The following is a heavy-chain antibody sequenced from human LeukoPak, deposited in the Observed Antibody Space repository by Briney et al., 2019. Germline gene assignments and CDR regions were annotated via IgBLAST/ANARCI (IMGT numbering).Heavy chain of an antibody. CDR2: ISAYNGKT. V-gene: IGHV1-18*01. CDR3: ARDCADHYDFWSGYLQHYYMDV. J-gene: IGHJ6*03. CDR1: GYTFTSYG. Sequence: ASVKVSCKASGYTFTSYGISWVRQAPGQGLEWMGWISAYNGKTNYAQKLQGRVTMTTDTSTSTAYMELRSLRSDDTAVYYCARDCADHYDFWSGYLQHYYMDVWGKGTTVTVSS. D-gene: IGHD3-3*01.